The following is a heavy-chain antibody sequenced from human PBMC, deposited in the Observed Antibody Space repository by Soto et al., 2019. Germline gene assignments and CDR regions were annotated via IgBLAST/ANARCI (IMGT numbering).Heavy chain of an antibody. CDR2: ISYDGTNK. Sequence: GGSLRLSCVASGFTFSSYGMHWVRQAPGKGLEWVAVISYDGTNKYYAESVKGRFTISRDKSKNTLYLEMNSLRREDTAVYYCARVGRGGLYYYYYGMDIWGQGTTVTVS. CDR3: ARVGRGGLYYYYYGMDI. CDR1: GFTFSSYG. V-gene: IGHV3-30*03. D-gene: IGHD3-10*01. J-gene: IGHJ6*02.